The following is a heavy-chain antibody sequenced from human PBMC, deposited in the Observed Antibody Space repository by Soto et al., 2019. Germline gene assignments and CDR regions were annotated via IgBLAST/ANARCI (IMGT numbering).Heavy chain of an antibody. Sequence: QVQLVQSGAEVKKPGSSVKVSCKASGGTFSTYAISWVRQAPGQGLEWMGGVIPILGTTNNAQKFQGRVTITADEPPIPPYTELTSMPSEDTAVSYCARHAATYNHNDIDACGQGTTVTVSS. D-gene: IGHD1-1*01. CDR2: VIPILGTT. CDR1: GGTFSTYA. CDR3: ARHAATYNHNDIDA. V-gene: IGHV1-69*12. J-gene: IGHJ6*01.